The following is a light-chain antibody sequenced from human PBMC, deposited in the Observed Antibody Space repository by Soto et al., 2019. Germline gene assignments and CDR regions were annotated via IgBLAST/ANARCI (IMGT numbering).Light chain of an antibody. CDR3: QQSVRWT. V-gene: IGKV3-20*01. CDR2: GTS. Sequence: EIVLTQSPGTLSVSPGERATLSCRASQTISSNYLAWYQQKPGQAPSLLIYGTSSRATGIPDRFSGSRSGKHCARPISGLEPQDYAIYYWQQSVRWTFGQGPKVQIK. J-gene: IGKJ1*01. CDR1: QTISSNY.